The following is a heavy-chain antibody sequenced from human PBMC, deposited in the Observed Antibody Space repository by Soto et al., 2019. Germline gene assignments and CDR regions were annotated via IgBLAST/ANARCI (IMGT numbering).Heavy chain of an antibody. CDR3: ARGGNEGYYYYMDV. Sequence: SETLSLTCTVSGGSISSGGYYWSWIRQHPGKGLEWIGYIYYSGSTYYNPSLKSRVTISVDTSKNQFSLKLSSVTAADTAVYYCARGGNEGYYYYMDVWGKGTTVTVSS. J-gene: IGHJ6*03. V-gene: IGHV4-31*03. D-gene: IGHD2-8*01. CDR1: GGSISSGGYY. CDR2: IYYSGST.